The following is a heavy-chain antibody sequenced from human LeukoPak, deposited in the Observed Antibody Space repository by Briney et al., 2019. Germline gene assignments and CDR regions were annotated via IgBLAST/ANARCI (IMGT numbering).Heavy chain of an antibody. Sequence: GGSLRLSCAASGFTFSGYWMHWVRQPPGKGLVWVSHINSDGSSTNYADSVKGRFTISRDNAKNTLYLQMNSLRAEDTAVYYCARSEAVAWSFDLWGRGTLVTVSS. J-gene: IGHJ2*01. V-gene: IGHV3-74*01. CDR3: ARSEAVAWSFDL. CDR1: GFTFSGYW. D-gene: IGHD6-19*01. CDR2: INSDGSST.